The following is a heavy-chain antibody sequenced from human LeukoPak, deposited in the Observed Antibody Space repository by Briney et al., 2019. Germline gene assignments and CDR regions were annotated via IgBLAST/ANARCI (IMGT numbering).Heavy chain of an antibody. CDR3: ARLCYDYVWGSYAFDY. D-gene: IGHD3-16*01. J-gene: IGHJ4*02. CDR1: GGAISGGSYY. Sequence: SQTLSLTCTVSGGAISGGSYYWSWIRQPAGKGLEWIGRIYTSGSTNYNPSLKSRVTISVDTSKNHFSLKLTSVTAADTAVYYCARLCYDYVWGSYAFDYWGQGTLVTVSS. V-gene: IGHV4-61*02. CDR2: IYTSGST.